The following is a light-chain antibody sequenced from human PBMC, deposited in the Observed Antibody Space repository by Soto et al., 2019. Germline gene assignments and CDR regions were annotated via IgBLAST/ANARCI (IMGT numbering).Light chain of an antibody. CDR3: QQYNTFPFT. Sequence: DVQMTQSPSTLSAFVGDRVTITCRASQSISLWVAWYQQKPGRAPKLLIHKASSLESDVLSSFSGSGSGTEFTLTISSLKREDFATYNCQQYNTFPFTFGQGTKLTVK. CDR1: QSISLW. J-gene: IGKJ2*01. CDR2: KAS. V-gene: IGKV1-5*03.